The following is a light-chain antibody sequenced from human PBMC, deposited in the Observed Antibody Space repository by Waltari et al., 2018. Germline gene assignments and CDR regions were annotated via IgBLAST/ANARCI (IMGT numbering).Light chain of an antibody. V-gene: IGKV3-11*01. Sequence: EIVLTQSPATLSLSPGERATISCRASHSVNWYLAWYQQRPGQAPRLRIYDASNRATGIPAMFSGSGSETDFTLTISSLQPEDSAVYYCQQRRNWPLTFGGGTKVEIK. CDR1: HSVNWY. CDR3: QQRRNWPLT. CDR2: DAS. J-gene: IGKJ4*01.